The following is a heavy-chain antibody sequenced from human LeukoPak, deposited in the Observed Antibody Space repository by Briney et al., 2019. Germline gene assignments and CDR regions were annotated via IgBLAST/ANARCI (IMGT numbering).Heavy chain of an antibody. Sequence: GGSLRLSCAASGFTFSSYAMSWVRQAPGKGLEWVSAISGSGGSTYYADSVKGRFTISRDNSKNTLYLQMNSLRAEDTAVYYCVGHYDFWSGYSGAYYYGMDVWGQGTTVTVS. CDR2: ISGSGGST. V-gene: IGHV3-23*01. CDR1: GFTFSSYA. J-gene: IGHJ6*02. CDR3: VGHYDFWSGYSGAYYYGMDV. D-gene: IGHD3-3*01.